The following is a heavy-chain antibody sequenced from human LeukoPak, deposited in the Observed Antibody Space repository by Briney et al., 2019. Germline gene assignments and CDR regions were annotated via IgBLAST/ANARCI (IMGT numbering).Heavy chain of an antibody. CDR1: GFTFSDYY. J-gene: IGHJ4*02. D-gene: IGHD2-21*02. CDR2: ISSSGSTI. CDR3: AKRIVVVTARVFDY. V-gene: IGHV3-11*01. Sequence: GGSLRLSCAASGFTFSDYYMSWIRQAPGKGLEWVSYISSSGSTIYYADSVKGRFTISRDNAKNSLYLQMNSLRAEDTAVYYCAKRIVVVTARVFDYWGQGTLVTVSS.